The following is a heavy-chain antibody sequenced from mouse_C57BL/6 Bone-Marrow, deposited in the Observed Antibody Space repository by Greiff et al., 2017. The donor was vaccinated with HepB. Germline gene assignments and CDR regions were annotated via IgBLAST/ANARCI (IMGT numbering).Heavy chain of an antibody. V-gene: IGHV1-81*01. CDR2: IYPRSGNT. J-gene: IGHJ1*03. D-gene: IGHD1-1*01. CDR1: GYTFTSYG. Sequence: QVHVKQSGAELARPGASVKLSCKASGYTFTSYGISWVKQRTGQGLEWIGEIYPRSGNTYYNEKFKGKATLTADKSSSTAYMELRSLTSEDSAVYFCARSYYYGHWYFDVWGTGTTVTVSS. CDR3: ARSYYYGHWYFDV.